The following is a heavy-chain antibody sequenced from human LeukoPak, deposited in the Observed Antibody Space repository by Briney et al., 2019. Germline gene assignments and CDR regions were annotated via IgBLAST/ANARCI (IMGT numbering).Heavy chain of an antibody. J-gene: IGHJ4*02. V-gene: IGHV3-30*18. CDR1: GFTFSTFG. D-gene: IGHD6-19*01. CDR3: AKDRFRMTAHRSGWYQDY. CDR2: ISYDGSQK. Sequence: PGGSLGLSCVASGFTFSTFGMHWVRQAPGKGLEWVAVISYDGSQKYYADSVKGRFTISRDSSKNTLYLQMNSLTTEDTAVYYCAKDRFRMTAHRSGWYQDYWGQGTLVTVSS.